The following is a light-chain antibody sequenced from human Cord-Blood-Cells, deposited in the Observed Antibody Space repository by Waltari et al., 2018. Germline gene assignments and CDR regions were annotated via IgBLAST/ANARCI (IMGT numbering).Light chain of an antibody. J-gene: IGLJ2*01. CDR2: EVS. CDR1: SSYVGGYNY. CDR3: SSYAGSNNVV. V-gene: IGLV2-8*01. Sequence: QSALTQPPSASGSPGQSVTLSCTGTSSYVGGYNYVSWYQQHPGKAPKLMIYEVSTRPSGVPDRCSVSKSGNTASLTVSGLQAEDEADYYCSSYAGSNNVVFGGGTKLPVL.